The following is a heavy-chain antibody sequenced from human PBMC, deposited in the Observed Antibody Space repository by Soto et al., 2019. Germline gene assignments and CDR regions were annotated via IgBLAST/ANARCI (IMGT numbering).Heavy chain of an antibody. CDR2: INTYNGMT. D-gene: IGHD5-12*01. Sequence: QVQLVQSGGEVKKPGASVTVSCKASGYTFINYHITWVRQAPGQGLEWMAWINTYNGMTDYAQRFQGRVTITRDTSTSTAYMELRNLGSDVTAVYFCAKSPRGEMATDWGQGTLVTVSS. J-gene: IGHJ4*02. CDR1: GYTFINYH. CDR3: AKSPRGEMATD. V-gene: IGHV1-18*01.